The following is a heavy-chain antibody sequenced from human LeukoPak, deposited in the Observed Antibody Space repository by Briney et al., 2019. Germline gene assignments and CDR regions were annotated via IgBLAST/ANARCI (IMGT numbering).Heavy chain of an antibody. Sequence: GGSLRLSCAAFGFVFSSYGMHWVRQAPGKGLEWVTFIRYDGSSEFYADSVKGRFTVSRDNSKNTLYLQMNSLRTEDTAVYYCAKDSGSTLDYWGQGTLVTVSS. J-gene: IGHJ4*02. D-gene: IGHD1-26*01. V-gene: IGHV3-30*02. CDR1: GFVFSSYG. CDR3: AKDSGSTLDY. CDR2: IRYDGSSE.